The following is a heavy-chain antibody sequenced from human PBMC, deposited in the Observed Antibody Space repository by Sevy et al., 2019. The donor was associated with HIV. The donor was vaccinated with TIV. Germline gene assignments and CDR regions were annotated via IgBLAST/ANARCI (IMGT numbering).Heavy chain of an antibody. V-gene: IGHV3-21*06. J-gene: IGHJ4*02. CDR3: TRARGGVAASGDY. CDR1: GFTFSTYS. CDR2: ISSRSSHI. D-gene: IGHD6-13*01. Sequence: GGSLRLSCAASGFTFSTYSMNWVRQAPGKGLEWVSSISSRSSHIYYADSVKGRFTVSRDNAKNSVYLQMNSLRAEDTAMHYCTRARGGVAASGDYWGQGTLVTVSS.